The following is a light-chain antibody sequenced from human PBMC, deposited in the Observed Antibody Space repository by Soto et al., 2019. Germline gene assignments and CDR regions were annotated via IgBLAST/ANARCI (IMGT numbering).Light chain of an antibody. Sequence: DIQMTQSPSTLSGSVGYRVSITCRSSQTISSWLAWYQQKPGKAPKLLIYKASTLKSGVPSRFSGSGSGTEFTLTISSLQTDDFATYYCQHYNSYSEAFGKGTKV. V-gene: IGKV1-5*03. CDR1: QTISSW. CDR3: QHYNSYSEA. J-gene: IGKJ1*01. CDR2: KAS.